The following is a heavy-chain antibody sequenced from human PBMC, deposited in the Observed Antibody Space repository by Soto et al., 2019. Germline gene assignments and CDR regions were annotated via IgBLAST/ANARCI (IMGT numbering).Heavy chain of an antibody. CDR3: ANAPWNLAHTHYFEF. D-gene: IGHD1-1*01. J-gene: IGHJ4*01. CDR1: GLIFSSYA. Sequence: QVQLVESGGGVVQPGRSLRLSCAASGLIFSSYAMHWIRQAPGKGLEWVAVISSDGSNRYYADSVGGRFTISRDNSENTVYLHMSSLTGDDTAVFYFANAPWNLAHTHYFEFWGHGTLVNVSS. V-gene: IGHV3-30-3*01. CDR2: ISSDGSNR.